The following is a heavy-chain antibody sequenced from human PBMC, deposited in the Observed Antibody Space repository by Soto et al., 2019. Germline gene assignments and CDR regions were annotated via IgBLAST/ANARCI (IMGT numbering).Heavy chain of an antibody. CDR3: ARQTDSYYTFDAFDI. CDR1: GVSISSTNYY. Sequence: PSETLSLTCTVSGVSISSTNYYWGWIRQPPGKGLECVGSIYNSGGTYYNPSLKSRATISVDTSKNQFSLKLSSVTAADTAVYYCARQTDSYYTFDAFDIWGQGTMVTVSS. J-gene: IGHJ3*02. V-gene: IGHV4-39*01. D-gene: IGHD3-22*01. CDR2: IYNSGGT.